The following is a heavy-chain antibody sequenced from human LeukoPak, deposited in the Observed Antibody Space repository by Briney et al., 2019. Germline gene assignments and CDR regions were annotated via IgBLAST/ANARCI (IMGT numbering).Heavy chain of an antibody. CDR2: INSDGSSI. J-gene: IGHJ4*02. CDR3: ARPDYDDHQSDH. D-gene: IGHD4-17*01. Sequence: GGSLKLSCEASGFTFSSYWMHWVRQAPGKGLVWVSRINSDGSSIGYADSVKGRFTISRDNAKNTLYLQMNSLRAEDTAVYYCARPDYDDHQSDHWGQGALVTVSS. V-gene: IGHV3-74*01. CDR1: GFTFSSYW.